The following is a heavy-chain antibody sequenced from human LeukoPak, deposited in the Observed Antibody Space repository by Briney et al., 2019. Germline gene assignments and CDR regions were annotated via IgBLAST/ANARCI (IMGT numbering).Heavy chain of an antibody. V-gene: IGHV3-30*03. D-gene: IGHD5-24*01. Sequence: GGSLRLSCAASGFTFSSYGMHWVRQAPGKGLEWVAVISYDGSNKYCADSVKGRFTISRDNSKNTLYLQMNSLRAEDTAVYYCATGSRDGYDDYWGQGTLVTVSS. CDR1: GFTFSSYG. J-gene: IGHJ4*02. CDR2: ISYDGSNK. CDR3: ATGSRDGYDDY.